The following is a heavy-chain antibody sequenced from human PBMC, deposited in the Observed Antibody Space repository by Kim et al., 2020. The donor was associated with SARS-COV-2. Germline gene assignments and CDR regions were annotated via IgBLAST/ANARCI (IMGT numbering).Heavy chain of an antibody. D-gene: IGHD5-12*01. CDR2: IWYDGSNK. J-gene: IGHJ6*02. CDR3: ARDGWLRPWVPRYYYYGMDV. V-gene: IGHV3-33*01. Sequence: GGSLRLSCAASGFTFSSYGMHWVRQAPGKGLEWVAVIWYDGSNKYYADSVKGRFTISRDNSKNTLYLQMNSLRAEDTAVYYCARDGWLRPWVPRYYYYGMDVWGQGTTVTVSS. CDR1: GFTFSSYG.